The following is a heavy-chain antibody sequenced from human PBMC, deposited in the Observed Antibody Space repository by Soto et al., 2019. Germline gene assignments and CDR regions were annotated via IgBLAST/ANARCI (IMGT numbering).Heavy chain of an antibody. V-gene: IGHV2-70*04. D-gene: IGHD1-1*01. CDR3: AKTGTDGSWFDP. CDR2: IDWDDDK. J-gene: IGHJ5*02. Sequence: GPTLVNPTQTLTLTCTFSGFSLSTSGMRVSWIRQPPGKALEWLARIDWDDDKFYSTSLRTRLTISKDTSKNQVVLTMTNMDPVDTATYYCAKTGTDGSWFDPWGQGTLVTGSS. CDR1: GFSLSTSGMR.